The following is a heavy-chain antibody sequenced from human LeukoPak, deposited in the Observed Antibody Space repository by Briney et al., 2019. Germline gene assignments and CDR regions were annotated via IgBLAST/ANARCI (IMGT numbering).Heavy chain of an antibody. J-gene: IGHJ4*02. D-gene: IGHD1-26*01. Sequence: GGSLRLSCAASGFTFSSYAMHWVRQAPGKGLEWVAVISYDGSNKYYADSVKGRFTISGDNSKNTLYLQMNSLRAEDTAVYYCARGRYSGSYGGYWGQGTLVTVSS. CDR3: ARGRYSGSYGGY. CDR2: ISYDGSNK. V-gene: IGHV3-30*04. CDR1: GFTFSSYA.